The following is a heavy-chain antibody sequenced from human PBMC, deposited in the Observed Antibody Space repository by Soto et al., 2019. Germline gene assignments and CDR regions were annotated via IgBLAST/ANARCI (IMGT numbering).Heavy chain of an antibody. CDR2: IIPIFGTA. V-gene: IGHV1-69*13. CDR1: GGTFSSYA. D-gene: IGHD6-13*01. Sequence: SVKVSCKASGGTFSSYAISWVRQAPGQGLEWMGGIIPIFGTANYAQKFQGRVTITADESTSTAYMELSSLRSEDTAVYYCARRVSSSSWSGFDYWGQGTPVTVSS. J-gene: IGHJ4*02. CDR3: ARRVSSSSWSGFDY.